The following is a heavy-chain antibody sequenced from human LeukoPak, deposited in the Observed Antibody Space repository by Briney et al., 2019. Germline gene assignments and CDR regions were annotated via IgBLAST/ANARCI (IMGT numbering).Heavy chain of an antibody. Sequence: SETLSLTCAVYGGSFSGYYWRCIREPPGKGLEWIGDINHSGSTNYNPPLESRVTISVDTSTDQFSLKLSSVTAADTAVYDWARGGEYFQHWGQSTPVAVSS. J-gene: IGHJ1*01. V-gene: IGHV4-34*01. CDR1: GGSFSGYY. CDR2: INHSGST. CDR3: ARGGEYFQH.